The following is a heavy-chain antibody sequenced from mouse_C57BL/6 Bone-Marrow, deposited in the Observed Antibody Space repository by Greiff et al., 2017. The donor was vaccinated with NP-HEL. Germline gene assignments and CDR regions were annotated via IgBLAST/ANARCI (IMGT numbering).Heavy chain of an antibody. J-gene: IGHJ3*01. CDR1: GFNIKDYY. D-gene: IGHD3-2*02. CDR2: IDPEDGET. V-gene: IGHV14-2*01. Sequence: EVQLQQSGAELVKPGASVKLSCTASGFNIKDYYMHWVKQRTEQGLEWIGRIDPEDGETKSAPKFQGKATITADTSSNTAYLQLSSLTSEDTAVYYCATRQLRPWFAYWGQGTLVTVSA. CDR3: ATRQLRPWFAY.